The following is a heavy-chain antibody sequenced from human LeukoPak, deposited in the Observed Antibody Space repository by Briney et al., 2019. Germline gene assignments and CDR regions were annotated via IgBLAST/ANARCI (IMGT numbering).Heavy chain of an antibody. Sequence: SETLSLTCAVSGGSISSSYWWTWVRQPPGKGLEWIGEIYHSGSTNYNLSLKSRLTISVDRSKNHFSLKLSSVTAADTAVYFCARSYWTGYHHLDFWGQGTLVTVSS. J-gene: IGHJ4*02. CDR2: IYHSGST. D-gene: IGHD3/OR15-3a*01. CDR1: GGSISSSYW. V-gene: IGHV4-4*02. CDR3: ARSYWTGYHHLDF.